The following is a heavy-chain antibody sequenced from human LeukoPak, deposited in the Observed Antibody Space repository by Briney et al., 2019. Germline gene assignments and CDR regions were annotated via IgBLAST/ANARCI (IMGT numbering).Heavy chain of an antibody. Sequence: PGGSLRLSCVASGLNFRKSWMTWVRQAPGRALEWVANINDDGSNKYYVDSVKGRFTISRDNAKNSLFLEMNNLRTEDTAVYYCTRWGDTWGFDFWGQGILVSVSS. J-gene: IGHJ4*02. CDR2: INDDGSNK. CDR3: TRWGDTWGFDF. CDR1: GLNFRKSW. V-gene: IGHV3-7*01. D-gene: IGHD3-10*01.